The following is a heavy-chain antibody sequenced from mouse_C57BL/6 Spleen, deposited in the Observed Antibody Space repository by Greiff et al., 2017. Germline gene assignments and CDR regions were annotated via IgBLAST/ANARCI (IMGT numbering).Heavy chain of an antibody. J-gene: IGHJ4*01. V-gene: IGHV1-19*01. CDR2: INPYNGGT. D-gene: IGHD2-1*01. CDR3: ARLLWYYYAMYY. Sequence: VQLQQSGPVLVKPGASVKMSCKASGYTFTDYYMNWVKQSHGKSLEWIGVINPYNGGTSYNQKFKGKATLTVDKSSSTAYMVLNSLTSEDSAVYYCARLLWYYYAMYYWGQGTSVTVSS. CDR1: GYTFTDYY.